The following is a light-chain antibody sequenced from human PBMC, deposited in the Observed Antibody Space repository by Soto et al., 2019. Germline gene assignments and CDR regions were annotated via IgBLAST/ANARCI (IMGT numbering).Light chain of an antibody. CDR3: NSYTDSGTLVV. Sequence: QSALTQPASVSGSPGQSITISCTGTSSDVGSYNYVSWYQQHPGKAPKLMVYEVSNRPSGVSNRFSGSKSGNTASLIISGLQAEDEADYYCNSYTDSGTLVVFGGGTKVTVL. CDR1: SSDVGSYNY. CDR2: EVS. J-gene: IGLJ2*01. V-gene: IGLV2-14*01.